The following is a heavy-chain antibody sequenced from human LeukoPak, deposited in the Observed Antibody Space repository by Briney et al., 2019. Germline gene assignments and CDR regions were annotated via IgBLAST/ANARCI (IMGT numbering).Heavy chain of an antibody. CDR3: ARDKKSGESSEIDY. CDR2: INRDGSTT. V-gene: IGHV3-74*03. J-gene: IGHJ4*02. D-gene: IGHD3-10*01. Sequence: GGSLRLSCAASGFTFSNYWVHWVCQAPGKGPVWVSRINRDGSTTKYADSVKGRFTVSRDNAKNTLNLQMNSLRAEDTAVYYCARDKKSGESSEIDYWGQGTLVTVSS. CDR1: GFTFSNYW.